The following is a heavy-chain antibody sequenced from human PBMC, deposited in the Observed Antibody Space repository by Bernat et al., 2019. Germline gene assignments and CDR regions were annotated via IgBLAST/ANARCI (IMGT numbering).Heavy chain of an antibody. Sequence: LVKPTETLTLTCTVSGFSLSNARMGVSWIRQPPGKALEWLAHIFSNDEKSYSTSLKSRLTISKDTSKSQVVLTMTNMDPVDTATYYCARIGYYYGSGSSGGDAFDIWGQGTMVTVSS. CDR1: GFSLSNARMG. CDR3: ARIGYYYGSGSSGGDAFDI. CDR2: IFSNDEK. V-gene: IGHV2-26*01. D-gene: IGHD3-10*01. J-gene: IGHJ3*02.